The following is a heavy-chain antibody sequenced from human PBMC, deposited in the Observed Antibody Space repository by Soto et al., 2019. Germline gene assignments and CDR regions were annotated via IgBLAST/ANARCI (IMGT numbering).Heavy chain of an antibody. D-gene: IGHD2-21*02. V-gene: IGHV4-59*01. CDR2: IYYSGST. CDR3: ARQKVVTLIDY. CDR1: GGSISSYY. Sequence: PSETLSLTCTVSGGSISSYYWSWIRQPPGKGLEWIGYIYYSGSTNYNPPLKSRVTISVDTSKNQFSLKLSSVTAADTAVYYCARQKVVTLIDYWGQGTLVTVSS. J-gene: IGHJ4*02.